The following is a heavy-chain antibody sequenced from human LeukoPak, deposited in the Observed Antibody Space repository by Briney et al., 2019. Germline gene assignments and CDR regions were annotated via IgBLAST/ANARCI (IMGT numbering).Heavy chain of an antibody. Sequence: GGSLRLSCEASGFTFSSYGMHWVRQAPGKGLEWVAFIRYDGSNKYYADSVKGRLTISRDNAKNSLYLQMNSLRAEDTAVFYCARLRWEQTGYSSDYWGQGTLVTVSS. J-gene: IGHJ4*02. V-gene: IGHV3-30*02. CDR3: ARLRWEQTGYSSDY. D-gene: IGHD4-23*01. CDR1: GFTFSSYG. CDR2: IRYDGSNK.